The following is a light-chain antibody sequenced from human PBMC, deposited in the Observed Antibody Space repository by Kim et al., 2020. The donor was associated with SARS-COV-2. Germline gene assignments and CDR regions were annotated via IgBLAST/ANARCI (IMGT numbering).Light chain of an antibody. CDR2: GAS. CDR3: QQYNHWPPYT. CDR1: QSISDN. V-gene: IGKV3-15*01. Sequence: VSPGESITLSCRASQSISDNVAWYQQKPGPAPRLVMYGASTRATGIPARFSGSGSGAEFTLPISGLQSEDFAVYYCQQYNHWPPYTFGQGTKLEI. J-gene: IGKJ2*01.